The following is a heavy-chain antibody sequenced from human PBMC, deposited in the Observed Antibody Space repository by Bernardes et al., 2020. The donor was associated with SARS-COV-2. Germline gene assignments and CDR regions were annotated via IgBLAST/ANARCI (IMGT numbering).Heavy chain of an antibody. CDR1: GFTFSSYS. CDR3: ARGTWDYGDYFDY. J-gene: IGHJ4*02. D-gene: IGHD4-17*01. Sequence: GGSLRLSCAASGFTFSSYSMNWVRKAPGKGLEWVSSISSSSSYIYYADSVKGRFTISRDNAKNSLYLQMNSLRAEDTAVYYCARGTWDYGDYFDYWGQGTLVTVSS. V-gene: IGHV3-21*01. CDR2: ISSSSSYI.